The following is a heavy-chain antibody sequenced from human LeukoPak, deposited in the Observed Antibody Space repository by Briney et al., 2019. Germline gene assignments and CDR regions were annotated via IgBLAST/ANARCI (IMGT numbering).Heavy chain of an antibody. CDR1: GGTFSSYA. J-gene: IGHJ4*02. D-gene: IGHD2-15*01. CDR2: IIPILGIA. Sequence: GASVKVSCKASGGTFSSYAISWVRQAPGQGLEWMGRIIPILGIANYAQKFQGRVTITADKSTSTAYMELSSLRSEDTAVYYCARGYCSGGSCWPWDYWGQGTLVTVSS. CDR3: ARGYCSGGSCWPWDY. V-gene: IGHV1-69*04.